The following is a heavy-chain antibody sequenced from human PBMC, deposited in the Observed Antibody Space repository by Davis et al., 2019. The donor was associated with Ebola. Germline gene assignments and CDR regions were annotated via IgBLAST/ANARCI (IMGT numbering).Heavy chain of an antibody. V-gene: IGHV1-18*01. CDR3: ARGGYCSSTSCRRLYYYYYGMDV. CDR2: ISAYNGNT. J-gene: IGHJ6*02. CDR1: GYTFTSYG. D-gene: IGHD2-2*01. Sequence: ASVKVSCKASGYTFTSYGISWVRQAPGQGLEWMGWISAYNGNTNYAQKLQGRATMTTDTSTSTACMELRSLRSDDTAVYYCARGGYCSSTSCRRLYYYYYGMDVWGQGTTVTVSS.